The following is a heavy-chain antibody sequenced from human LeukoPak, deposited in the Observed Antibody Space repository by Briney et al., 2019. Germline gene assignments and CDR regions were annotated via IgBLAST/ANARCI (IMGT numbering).Heavy chain of an antibody. D-gene: IGHD6-19*01. Sequence: GGSLRLSCAASGLTFSNYAMSWVRQAPGKGLEWVSAISGRGASTYYADSVKGRFTISRDNSKNMLYLQMNSLRAEDTAVYYCAKGGIAMADYYFDYWGQGTLVTVSS. CDR2: ISGRGAST. V-gene: IGHV3-23*01. J-gene: IGHJ4*02. CDR1: GLTFSNYA. CDR3: AKGGIAMADYYFDY.